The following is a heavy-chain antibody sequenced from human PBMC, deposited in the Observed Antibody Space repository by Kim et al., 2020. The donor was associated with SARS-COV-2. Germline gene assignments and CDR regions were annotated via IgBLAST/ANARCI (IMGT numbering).Heavy chain of an antibody. V-gene: IGHV6-1*01. J-gene: IGHJ4*02. D-gene: IGHD3-10*01. Sequence: EYAVSVKSRIIVNPDTSKNPFSLQLNSVTPDDTAVYFCARRTSDRGVFDYWGQGTLVTVSS. CDR3: ARRTSDRGVFDY.